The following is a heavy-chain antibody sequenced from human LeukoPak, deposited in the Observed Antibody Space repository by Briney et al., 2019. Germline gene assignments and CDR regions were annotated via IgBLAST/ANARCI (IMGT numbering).Heavy chain of an antibody. CDR2: INPSGGST. CDR1: GYTFTSYY. V-gene: IGHV1-46*01. J-gene: IGHJ3*02. CDR3: ARDRIGYCSGGSCYKGGAFDI. D-gene: IGHD2-15*01. Sequence: ASVKVSCKASGYTFTSYYMHWVRQAPGQGLEWMGMINPSGGSTSYAQKFQGRVTMTRDTSTSTVYMELSSLRSEDTAVYYCARDRIGYCSGGSCYKGGAFDIWGQGTMVTVSS.